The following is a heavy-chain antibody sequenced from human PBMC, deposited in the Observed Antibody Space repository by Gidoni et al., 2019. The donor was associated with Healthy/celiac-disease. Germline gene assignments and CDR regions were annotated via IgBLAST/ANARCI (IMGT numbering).Heavy chain of an antibody. V-gene: IGHV1-24*01. D-gene: IGHD3-3*01. CDR2: FDPEDGET. CDR3: ATVGYDFWSGYPPHFDY. Sequence: QLQLVQSGAEVKKPGAPVKVSCKVSGYTLTELSMHWVRQAPGKGLEWMGGFDPEDGETIYAQKFQGRVTMTEDTSTDTANMELSSLRSEDTAVYYCATVGYDFWSGYPPHFDYWGQGTLVNVSS. J-gene: IGHJ4*02. CDR1: GYTLTELS.